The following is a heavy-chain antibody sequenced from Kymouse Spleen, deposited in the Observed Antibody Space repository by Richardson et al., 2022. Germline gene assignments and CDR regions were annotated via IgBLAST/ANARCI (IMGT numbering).Heavy chain of an antibody. D-gene: IGHD2-2*02. V-gene: IGHV4-34*01. J-gene: IGHJ6*02. CDR1: GGSFSGYY. CDR3: ARNGIVVVLGMDV. CDR2: INHSGST. Sequence: QVQLQQWGAGLLKPSETLSLTCAVYGGSFSGYYWSWIRQPPGKGLEWIGEINHSGSTNYNPSLKSRVTISVDTSKNQFSLKLSSVTAADTAVYYCARNGIVVVLGMDVWGQGTTVTVSS.